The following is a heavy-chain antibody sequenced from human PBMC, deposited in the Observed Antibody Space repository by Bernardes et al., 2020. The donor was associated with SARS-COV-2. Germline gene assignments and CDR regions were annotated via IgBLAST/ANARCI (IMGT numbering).Heavy chain of an antibody. CDR1: GFNFRSYG. CDR2: ISYDGSNK. V-gene: IGHV3-30*03. CDR3: VRGGAENSYGSDV. Sequence: GGSLRLSCAASGFNFRSYGMHWVRQAPGNGLEWVAVISYDGSNKYYADSVKGRFTISRDNSKNTLYLEMNSLRAEDTAVYYCVRGGAENSYGSDVWGQGTTVTVSS. J-gene: IGHJ6*02. D-gene: IGHD5-18*01.